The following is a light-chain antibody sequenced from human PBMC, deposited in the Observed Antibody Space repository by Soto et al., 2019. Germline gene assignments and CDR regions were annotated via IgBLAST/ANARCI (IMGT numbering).Light chain of an antibody. Sequence: EVVRRQSPATLSVSLGHRATLSCGASQSVSSKLAWYQQKPGQAPRLLIYGASNRATGIPDRFSGSGSGTDFTLTISRLEPEDSAVYYCQRYENLPTLTFCGGTKVDIK. CDR2: GAS. V-gene: IGKV3D-15*02. CDR1: QSVSSK. J-gene: IGKJ4*01. CDR3: QRYENLPTLT.